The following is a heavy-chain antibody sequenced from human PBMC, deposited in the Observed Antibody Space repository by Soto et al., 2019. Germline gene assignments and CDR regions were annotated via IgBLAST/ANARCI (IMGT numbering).Heavy chain of an antibody. J-gene: IGHJ4*02. CDR2: ISYDGSNK. CDR3: ATNYYDSSGYYYGFDY. D-gene: IGHD3-22*01. V-gene: IGHV3-30*03. Sequence: QVQLVESGGGVVQPGRSLRLSCAASGFTYSSYGMHWVRQAPGKGLEWVAVISYDGSNKYYADSVKGRFTISRDNSKNTLYLQMNSLRAEDTAVYYCATNYYDSSGYYYGFDYWGQGTLVTVSS. CDR1: GFTYSSYG.